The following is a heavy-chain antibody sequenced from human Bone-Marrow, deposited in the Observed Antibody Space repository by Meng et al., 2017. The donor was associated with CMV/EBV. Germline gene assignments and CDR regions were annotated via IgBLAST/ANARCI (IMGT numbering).Heavy chain of an antibody. CDR2: INPNSGGT. CDR1: GYTFTGYY. CDR3: ARGPLPRSSWSYYYYGMDV. J-gene: IGHJ6*02. D-gene: IGHD6-6*01. V-gene: IGHV1-2*02. Sequence: ASVKVSCKASGYTFTGYYMHWVRQAPGQGLEWMGWINPNSGGTNYAQKLQGRVTMTTDTSTSTAYMELRSLRSDDTAVYYCARGPLPRSSWSYYYYGMDVWGQGTTVTVSS.